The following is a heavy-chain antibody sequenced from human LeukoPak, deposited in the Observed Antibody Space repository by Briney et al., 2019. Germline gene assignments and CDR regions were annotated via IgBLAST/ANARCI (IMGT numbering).Heavy chain of an antibody. Sequence: SETLSLTCAVYGGSFSGYYWSWIRQPPGKGLEWIGEINHSGSTNYNPSLKSRVTISVDASKNQFSLKLSSVTAADTAVYYCARGGGYGYGPDYYYYGMDVWGQGTTVTVSS. CDR2: INHSGST. V-gene: IGHV4-34*01. CDR3: ARGGGYGYGPDYYYYGMDV. J-gene: IGHJ6*02. D-gene: IGHD5-18*01. CDR1: GGSFSGYY.